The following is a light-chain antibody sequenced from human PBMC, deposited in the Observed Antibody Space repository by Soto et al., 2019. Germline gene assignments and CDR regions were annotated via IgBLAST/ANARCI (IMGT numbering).Light chain of an antibody. Sequence: ELVLTQSPGTLSLSPGERATLSCRASQSVSNSFLAWYQRIPGQSPRLLIYGASRRATGIPDRFSGSGSGTDFTLTISSLEPEDFGMYYCQQYDSSPWTFGQGTKVDIK. CDR3: QQYDSSPWT. CDR2: GAS. CDR1: QSVSNSF. V-gene: IGKV3-20*01. J-gene: IGKJ1*01.